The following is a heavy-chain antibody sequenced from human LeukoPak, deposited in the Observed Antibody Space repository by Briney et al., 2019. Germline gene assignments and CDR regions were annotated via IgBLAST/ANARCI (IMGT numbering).Heavy chain of an antibody. Sequence: PGGSLRLSCAASGFTFTTYAMSWVRQAPGRGLEWVSAISGNGTYIYYADSVRGRFTVSRDNSKNTLYLRMNSLRGEDTAVYYCAKAVASGRSFDYWAQGTLVTVSS. J-gene: IGHJ4*02. CDR2: ISGNGTYI. D-gene: IGHD6-19*01. CDR1: GFTFTTYA. V-gene: IGHV3-23*01. CDR3: AKAVASGRSFDY.